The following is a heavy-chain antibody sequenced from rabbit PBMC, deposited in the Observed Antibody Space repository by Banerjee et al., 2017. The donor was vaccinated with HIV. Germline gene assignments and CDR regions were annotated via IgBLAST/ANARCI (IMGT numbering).Heavy chain of an antibody. CDR3: ARGSSYNLNL. J-gene: IGHJ4*01. CDR1: GFSFSSGYC. Sequence: QQQLEESGGGLVKPGGTLTLTCTTSGFSFSSGYCMCWVRQTPGKGLEWIGYIDTGSSGSTYYASWAKGRFTISKTSSTTVTLQMTSLTAADTATYFCARGSSYNLNLWGQGTLVTVS. CDR2: IDTGSSGST. V-gene: IGHV1S45*01. D-gene: IGHD8-1*01.